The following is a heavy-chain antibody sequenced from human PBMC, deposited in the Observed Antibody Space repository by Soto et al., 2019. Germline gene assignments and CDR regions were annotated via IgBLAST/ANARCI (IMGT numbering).Heavy chain of an antibody. J-gene: IGHJ5*02. CDR3: ARGRGWLDP. Sequence: QLVESGGGLVQPGGSLRLSCAGSGFIFSGFWMSWVRQAPRKGLEWVANVNPDGGERYYVDSVKGRFFVSRDNAKNSLYLQMNSLEAEDTAVYYCARGRGWLDPWGQGTLVTVSS. CDR1: GFIFSGFW. CDR2: VNPDGGER. V-gene: IGHV3-7*01.